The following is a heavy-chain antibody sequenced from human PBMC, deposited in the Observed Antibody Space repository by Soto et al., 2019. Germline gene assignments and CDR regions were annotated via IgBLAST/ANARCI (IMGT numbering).Heavy chain of an antibody. CDR1: GFTFRNYA. V-gene: IGHV3-23*01. Sequence: EVQLLESGGGLVHPGESLRLSCAASGFTFRNYAMSWVRQAPGKGLEWVSTISVSDAGTSYADSVKGRFTISRDNSKNTLYLQTNSLRAEDTAVYYCAKDAPGSGWLSDYWGQGARVTVSS. CDR3: AKDAPGSGWLSDY. D-gene: IGHD3-22*01. J-gene: IGHJ4*02. CDR2: ISVSDAGT.